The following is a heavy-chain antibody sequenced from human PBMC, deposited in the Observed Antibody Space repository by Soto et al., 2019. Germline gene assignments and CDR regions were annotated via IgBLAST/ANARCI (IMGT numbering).Heavy chain of an antibody. CDR1: GGSISNYY. D-gene: IGHD2-2*01. V-gene: IGHV4-4*07. J-gene: IGHJ4*02. CDR2: IYTSGST. CDR3: ARGHCTSASCYPSDY. Sequence: SETLSLTCTVAGGSISNYYWSWIRQPAGKGLEWIGRIYTSGSTDYNPSLKSRVTMSVDTSKNQFSLRLSSVTAADTAVYYCARGHCTSASCYPSDYWGQGALVTVSS.